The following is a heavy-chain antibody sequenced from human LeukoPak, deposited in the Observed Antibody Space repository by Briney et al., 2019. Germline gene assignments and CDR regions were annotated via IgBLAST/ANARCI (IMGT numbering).Heavy chain of an antibody. J-gene: IGHJ6*03. CDR2: IYYSGST. CDR1: GGSISSSSYY. Sequence: SETLSLTCTVSGGSISSSSYYWGWIRQPPGKGLEWIESIYYSGSTYYNPSLKSRVTISVDTSKNQFSLKLSSVTAADTAVYYCARTGGYYYYMDVWGKGTTVTISS. D-gene: IGHD3-10*01. CDR3: ARTGGYYYYMDV. V-gene: IGHV4-39*07.